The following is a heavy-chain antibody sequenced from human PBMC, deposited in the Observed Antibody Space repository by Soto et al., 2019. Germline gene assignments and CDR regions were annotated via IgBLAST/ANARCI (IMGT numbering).Heavy chain of an antibody. D-gene: IGHD6-19*01. J-gene: IGHJ6*02. CDR3: ARXMSSGSRPYYYYYGMDV. V-gene: IGHV2-70*01. CDR1: GFSLSTSGMC. CDR2: IDWDDDK. Sequence: GSGPALVNPTQTLTLTCTFSGFSLSTSGMCVSWIRQPPGKALEWLALIDWDDDKYYSTSLKTRLTISKDTSKNQVVLTMTNMDPVDTATYYCARXMSSGSRPYYYYYGMDVWGQGTTVTVSS.